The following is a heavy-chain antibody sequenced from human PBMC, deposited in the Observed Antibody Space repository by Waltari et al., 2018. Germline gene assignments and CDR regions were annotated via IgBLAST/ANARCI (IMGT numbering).Heavy chain of an antibody. D-gene: IGHD6-19*01. CDR3: ASFKYSSGWYKDY. J-gene: IGHJ4*02. Sequence: QVQLQESGPGLVKPSETLSLTCAVSGYSISSGYYWGWIRQPPGKGLEWIGSIYHSGSTYYNPSLKSRVTISVDTSKNQFSLKLSSVTAADTAVYYCASFKYSSGWYKDYWGQGTLVTVSS. CDR2: IYHSGST. V-gene: IGHV4-38-2*01. CDR1: GYSISSGYY.